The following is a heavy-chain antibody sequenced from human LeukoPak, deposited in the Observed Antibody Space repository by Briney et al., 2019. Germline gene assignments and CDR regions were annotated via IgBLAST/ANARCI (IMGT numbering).Heavy chain of an antibody. V-gene: IGHV3-23*01. CDR3: AKKNYISDFESYFYY. J-gene: IGHJ4*02. Sequence: PGGSLRLSCAASGFTFTNHAISWVRQAPGKGLEWVSGISDSGGSTFYTDSVRGRFTISRDNSKHTLYLQINSLRAEDTAIYYCAKKNYISDFESYFYYWGEGAQVTVSS. CDR2: ISDSGGST. CDR1: GFTFTNHA. D-gene: IGHD3-3*02.